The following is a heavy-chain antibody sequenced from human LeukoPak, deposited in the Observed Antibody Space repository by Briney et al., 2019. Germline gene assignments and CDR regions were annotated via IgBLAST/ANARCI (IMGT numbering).Heavy chain of an antibody. V-gene: IGHV3-74*01. Sequence: GGSLRLSCAASGFTFSTSWMYWVRQAPGKGLVWVSRIKSDGSSTSYADSVKGRFTIFRDNSRNTLYLQMNSLRTEDTAVYYCAKDTVKVTTIRRVPHYMDVWGKGTTVTISS. D-gene: IGHD5-12*01. J-gene: IGHJ6*03. CDR1: GFTFSTSW. CDR3: AKDTVKVTTIRRVPHYMDV. CDR2: IKSDGSST.